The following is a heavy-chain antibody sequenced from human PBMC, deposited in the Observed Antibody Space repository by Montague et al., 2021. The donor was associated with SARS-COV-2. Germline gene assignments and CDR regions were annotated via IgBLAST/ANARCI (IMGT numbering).Heavy chain of an antibody. D-gene: IGHD3-10*01. CDR1: GFTFSNYA. J-gene: IGHJ6*02. V-gene: IGHV3-23*01. Sequence: SLRLSCAASGFTFSNYAMNWVRQAPGKGLEWVSGSSGSDGGTHYADSVKGRFTISRDNSKNVVYLQMNSLRAEDTALYYCAKDSYYYGLGYCMDVWGQGTTVTVSS. CDR2: SSGSDGGT. CDR3: AKDSYYYGLGYCMDV.